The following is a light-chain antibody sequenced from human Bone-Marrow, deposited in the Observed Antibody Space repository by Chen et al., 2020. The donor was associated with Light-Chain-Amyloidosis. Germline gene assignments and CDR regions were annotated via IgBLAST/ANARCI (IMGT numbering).Light chain of an antibody. CDR1: DLPTKY. CDR3: QSADSSGTYEVI. V-gene: IGLV3-25*03. CDR2: RAT. Sequence: SCELTQPPSVSVSPGQTARITCSGDDLPTKYAYWYQQKPGQAPVLVIHRATERPSGISERFSGSSSGTTATLTISGVQAEDEADYHCQSADSSGTYEVIFGGGTKLTVL. J-gene: IGLJ2*01.